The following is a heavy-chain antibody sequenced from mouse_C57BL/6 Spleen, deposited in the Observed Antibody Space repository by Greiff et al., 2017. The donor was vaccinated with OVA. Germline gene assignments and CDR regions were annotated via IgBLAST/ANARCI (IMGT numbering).Heavy chain of an antibody. V-gene: IGHV1-50*01. J-gene: IGHJ4*01. CDR2: IDPSDSYT. D-gene: IGHD2-4*01. CDR1: GYTFTSYW. CDR3: ARAYDYDGVYYAMDY. Sequence: QVQLQQPGAELVKPGASVKLSCKASGYTFTSYWMQWVKQRPGQGLEWIGEIDPSDSYTNYNQKFKGKATLTVDKSSSTAYMQLSSLTSEDSAVYYCARAYDYDGVYYAMDYWGQGTSVTVSS.